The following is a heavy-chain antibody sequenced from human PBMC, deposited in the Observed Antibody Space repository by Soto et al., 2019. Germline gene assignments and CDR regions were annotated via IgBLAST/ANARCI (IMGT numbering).Heavy chain of an antibody. CDR3: ARSGHNSGFFYYDY. V-gene: IGHV2-5*01. CDR1: GFSLSSTGAR. D-gene: IGHD3-22*01. CDR2: INWNDDK. J-gene: IGHJ4*02. Sequence: QITLKESGPTLVKVTQTVTLTCTFSGFSLSSTGARVGWIRQSPGKALEGLALINWNDDKRYNPSLKSRLTITKDTSKNQVVLTMTNMDPVDTATYYCARSGHNSGFFYYDYWGQGTLVTVSS.